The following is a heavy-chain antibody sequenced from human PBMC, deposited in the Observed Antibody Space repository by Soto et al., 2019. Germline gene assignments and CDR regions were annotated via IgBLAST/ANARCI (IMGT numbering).Heavy chain of an antibody. Sequence: SETLSLTCTVSGGSISSGGYYWSWIRQHPGKGLEWIGYIYYSGSTYYNPSLKSRVTISVDTSRNQFSLKLSSVTAADTAVYYCARMPASRDSSGYSLDYWGQGTLVTVSS. J-gene: IGHJ4*02. D-gene: IGHD3-22*01. CDR3: ARMPASRDSSGYSLDY. CDR2: IYYSGST. V-gene: IGHV4-31*03. CDR1: GGSISSGGYY.